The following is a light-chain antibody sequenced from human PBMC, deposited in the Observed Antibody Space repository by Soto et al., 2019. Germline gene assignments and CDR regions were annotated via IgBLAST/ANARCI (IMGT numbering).Light chain of an antibody. CDR1: QSISSW. CDR3: QQYNSYSPT. V-gene: IGKV1-5*01. Sequence: DIQMTQSPSTLSAAVGDRVTITCPASQSISSWLAWYQQKTGKAPKLLIYDASSLESGVPSRFSGSGYGTEFNLTISSLQTDDFATYYCQQYNSYSPTFGQGTKVDIK. CDR2: DAS. J-gene: IGKJ1*01.